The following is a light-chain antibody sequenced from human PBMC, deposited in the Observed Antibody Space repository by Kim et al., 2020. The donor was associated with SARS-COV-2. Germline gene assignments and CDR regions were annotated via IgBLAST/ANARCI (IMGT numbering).Light chain of an antibody. CDR2: DAF. CDR1: QSVRSN. Sequence: VSPSESDTLSCRASQSVRSNLAWYRQKPGQTPRLLIYDAFTRATGIPPRFSGSGSGTEFTLIISSLQSEDFAFYYCQQYNSWPLTFGGGTKVDIK. V-gene: IGKV3-15*01. CDR3: QQYNSWPLT. J-gene: IGKJ4*01.